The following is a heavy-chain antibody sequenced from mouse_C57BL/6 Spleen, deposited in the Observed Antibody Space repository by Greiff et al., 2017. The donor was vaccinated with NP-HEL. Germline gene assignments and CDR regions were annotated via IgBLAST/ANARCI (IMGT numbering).Heavy chain of an antibody. J-gene: IGHJ4*01. D-gene: IGHD2-3*01. Sequence: EVMLVESGGGLVKPGGSLKLSCAASGFTFSSYAMSWVRQTPEKRLEWVATISDGGSYTYYPENVKGRFTISRDNAKNNLYLQMSHLKSEDTAMYYCARDRGGGYYVEYYAMDYWGQGTSVTVSS. CDR2: ISDGGSYT. V-gene: IGHV5-4*01. CDR1: GFTFSSYA. CDR3: ARDRGGGYYVEYYAMDY.